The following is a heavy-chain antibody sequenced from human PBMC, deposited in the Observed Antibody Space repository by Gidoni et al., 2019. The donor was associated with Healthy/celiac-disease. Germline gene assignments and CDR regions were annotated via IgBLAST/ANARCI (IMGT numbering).Heavy chain of an antibody. CDR2: ISYDGSNK. CDR3: AQGGSYQGYYYYGMDV. Sequence: QVQLVESGGGVVQPGRSLRLSCAASGFTFSSYARHWVRQAPGKGLEWVAVISYDGSNKYYADSVKGRFTISRDNSKNTLYLQMNSLRAEDTAVYYCAQGGSYQGYYYYGMDVWGQGTTVTVSS. J-gene: IGHJ6*02. D-gene: IGHD1-26*01. CDR1: GFTFSSYA. V-gene: IGHV3-30-3*01.